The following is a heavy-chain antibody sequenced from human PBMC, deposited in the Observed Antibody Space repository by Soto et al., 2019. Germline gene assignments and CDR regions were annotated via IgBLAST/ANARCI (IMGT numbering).Heavy chain of an antibody. J-gene: IGHJ4*02. D-gene: IGHD3-16*01. Sequence: AGGTMRLSCAASRFRLSRYAMSWGLQAPGEGLDSVSALRGSGGSTYYADSVKGRFTISRDNSKNTLYLQMNSLRAEDTAVYYCAKLPDYSSPSNNPFDFWGQGSLGTVSS. CDR2: LRGSGGST. V-gene: IGHV3-23*01. CDR3: AKLPDYSSPSNNPFDF. CDR1: RFRLSRYA.